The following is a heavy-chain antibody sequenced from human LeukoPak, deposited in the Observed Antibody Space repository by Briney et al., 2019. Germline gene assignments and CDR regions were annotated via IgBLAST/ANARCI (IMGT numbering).Heavy chain of an antibody. CDR1: GFTFSSYW. D-gene: IGHD2-2*02. V-gene: IGHV3-21*01. J-gene: IGHJ6*02. Sequence: GGSLRLSCAASGFTFSSYWMSWVRQAPGKGLEWVSSISSSSSYIYYADSVKGRFTISRDNAKNSLYLQMNSLRAEDTAVYYCARDAVVPAAITAYIYYYYGMDVWGQGTTVTVSS. CDR3: ARDAVVPAAITAYIYYYYGMDV. CDR2: ISSSSSYI.